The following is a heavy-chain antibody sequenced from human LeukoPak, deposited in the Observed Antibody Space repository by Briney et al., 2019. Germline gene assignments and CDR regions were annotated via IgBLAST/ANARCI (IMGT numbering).Heavy chain of an antibody. J-gene: IGHJ4*02. D-gene: IGHD5-18*01. CDR2: ISWNSGSI. Sequence: GGSLRLSCAASGFTFDGYAMHWVRQAPGKGLEWVSGISWNSGSIGYADSVKGRFTISRDNAKNSLYLQMNSLRAEDTALYYCAKGGYSYGYFDYWGQGTLVTVSS. CDR1: GFTFDGYA. V-gene: IGHV3-9*01. CDR3: AKGGYSYGYFDY.